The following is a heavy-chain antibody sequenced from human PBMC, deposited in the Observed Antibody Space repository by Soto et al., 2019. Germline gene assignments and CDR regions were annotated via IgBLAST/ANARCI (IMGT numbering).Heavy chain of an antibody. J-gene: IGHJ3*01. D-gene: IGHD3-16*02. V-gene: IGHV3-23*01. CDR2: ISDSGDRT. CDR1: GFTLSMSA. Sequence: EVQLMESGGGLVQPGGSLRLSCASSGFTLSMSAVNWVRQAPGKGLEWVSYISDSGDRTYYADSVKGRFTISRDRSKYTVSLQMDSLRAEDPAVYYCAKDRGIIVKAGDAFDVWGQGTKVTVAS. CDR3: AKDRGIIVKAGDAFDV.